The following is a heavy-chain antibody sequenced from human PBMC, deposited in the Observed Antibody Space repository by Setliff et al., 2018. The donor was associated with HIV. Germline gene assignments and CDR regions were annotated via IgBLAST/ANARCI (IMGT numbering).Heavy chain of an antibody. CDR2: IYYRGST. V-gene: IGHV4-39*01. Sequence: PSETLSLTCTVSGGSISSSSYYWGWIRQPPGKGLQWIGSIYYRGSTYYNPSLKSRVTISVDTSKNQFSLKLRSVTAADTALYYCARGRYRSRWYASDHYYIEVWGKGTTVTVSS. J-gene: IGHJ6*03. CDR1: GGSISSSSYY. CDR3: ARGRYRSRWYASDHYYIEV. D-gene: IGHD6-13*01.